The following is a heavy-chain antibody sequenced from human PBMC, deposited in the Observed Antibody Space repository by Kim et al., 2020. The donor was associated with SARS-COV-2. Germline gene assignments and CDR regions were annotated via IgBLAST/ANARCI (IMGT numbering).Heavy chain of an antibody. CDR1: GFTFSIYW. D-gene: IGHD3-22*01. CDR2: TNQDGSGK. V-gene: IGHV3-7*03. Sequence: GGSLRLSCAASGFTFSIYWMSWVRQAPGKGLEWVANTNQDGSGKYYVDSVKGRFTISRDNAKNSLYLQMNSLRAEDTAVYYCARKYYYDSSTYKNFFDYWGQGALCTVSS. CDR3: ARKYYYDSSTYKNFFDY. J-gene: IGHJ4*02.